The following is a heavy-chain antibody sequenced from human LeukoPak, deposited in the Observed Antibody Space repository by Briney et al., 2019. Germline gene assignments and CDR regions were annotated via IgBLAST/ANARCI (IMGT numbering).Heavy chain of an antibody. J-gene: IGHJ3*02. Sequence: GGSLRLSCAASGSTFSSYSMNWVRQAPGKGLEWVSSISSSSSYIYYADSVKGRFTISRDNAKNSLYLQMNSLRAEDTAVYYCARASLWFGESRDAFDIWGQGTMVTVSS. CDR3: ARASLWFGESRDAFDI. D-gene: IGHD3-10*01. V-gene: IGHV3-21*01. CDR1: GSTFSSYS. CDR2: ISSSSSYI.